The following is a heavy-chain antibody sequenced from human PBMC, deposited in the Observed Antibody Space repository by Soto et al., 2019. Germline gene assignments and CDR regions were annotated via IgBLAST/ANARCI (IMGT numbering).Heavy chain of an antibody. CDR3: ARVAETEGLYYDFWSGPPPDSRYNWFDP. V-gene: IGHV1-46*03. Sequence: ASVKVSCKASGYTFTSYYMHWVRQAPGQGLEWMGIINPSGGSTSYAQKFQGRVTMTRDTSTSTVYMELSSLRSEDTAVYYCARVAETEGLYYDFWSGPPPDSRYNWFDPWGQGTLVTVSS. D-gene: IGHD3-3*01. CDR2: INPSGGST. CDR1: GYTFTSYY. J-gene: IGHJ5*02.